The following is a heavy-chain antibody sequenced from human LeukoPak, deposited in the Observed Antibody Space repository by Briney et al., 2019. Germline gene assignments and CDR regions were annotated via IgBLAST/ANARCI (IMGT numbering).Heavy chain of an antibody. D-gene: IGHD3-3*01. J-gene: IGHJ4*02. CDR1: GYTFTSYG. CDR3: ATDRGRYYDFWSGYYDY. CDR2: ISAYNGNT. V-gene: IGHV1-18*01. Sequence: GASVKVSCKASGYTFTSYGISWVRQAPGQGLEWMGWISAYNGNTNYAQKLQGRVTMTEDTSTDTAYMELSSLRSEDTAVYYCATDRGRYYDFWSGYYDYWGQGTLVTVSS.